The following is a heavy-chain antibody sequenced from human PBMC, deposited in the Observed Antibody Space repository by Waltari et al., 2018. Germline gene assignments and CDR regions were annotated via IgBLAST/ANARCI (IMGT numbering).Heavy chain of an antibody. V-gene: IGHV4-38-2*01. J-gene: IGHJ4*02. CDR3: AGGSGSYSRF. D-gene: IGHD3-10*01. CDR2: IYHSGGT. Sequence: QVQLQESGPGLVKPSETLSLTCAVSGYSISSGYYWGWIRQPPGKGLEWIGSIYHSGGTYYNPSLKSRVTISVDTSKNQCSLKLSSVTAADTAVYYCAGGSGSYSRFWGQGTLVTVSS. CDR1: GYSISSGYY.